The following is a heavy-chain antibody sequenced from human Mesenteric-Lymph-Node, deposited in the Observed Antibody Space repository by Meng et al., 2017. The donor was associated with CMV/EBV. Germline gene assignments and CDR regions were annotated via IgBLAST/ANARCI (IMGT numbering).Heavy chain of an antibody. CDR3: ARWGGSGSYYRATYHFDY. V-gene: IGHV4-4*02. D-gene: IGHD3-10*01. J-gene: IGHJ4*02. CDR1: SISSTTW. Sequence: SISSTTWWSWVRPPPGKGLEWIGEIYHSGSTNYNPSLKSRVTISVDKSKNQFSLKLSSVTAADTAVYYCARWGGSGSYYRATYHFDYWGQGTLVTVSS. CDR2: IYHSGST.